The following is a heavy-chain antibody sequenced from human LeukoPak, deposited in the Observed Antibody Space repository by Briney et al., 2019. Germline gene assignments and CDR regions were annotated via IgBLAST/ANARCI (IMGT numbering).Heavy chain of an antibody. CDR1: GGSISSSSYY. CDR3: ASDKYYYDSRAFDY. Sequence: SETLSLTCTVSGGSISSSSYYWGWIRQPPGKGLEWIGSIYYSGSTYYNPSLKSRVTISVDTSKNQFSLKLSSVTAADTAVYYCASDKYYYDSRAFDYWGQGTLVTVSS. V-gene: IGHV4-39*01. CDR2: IYYSGST. D-gene: IGHD3-22*01. J-gene: IGHJ4*02.